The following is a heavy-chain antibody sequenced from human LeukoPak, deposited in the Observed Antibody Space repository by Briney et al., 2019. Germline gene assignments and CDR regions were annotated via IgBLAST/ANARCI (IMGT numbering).Heavy chain of an antibody. CDR2: IYYSGST. CDR3: ARRSLSIAGQFDY. CDR1: GGSISSSSYY. V-gene: IGHV4-39*01. Sequence: PSETLSLTCTVSGGSISSSSYYWGWIRQPPGKGLEWIGSIYYSGSTYYNPSLKSRVTISVDTSKNQFSLKLSSVTAADTAVYYCARRSLSIAGQFDYWGQGTLVTVSS. D-gene: IGHD6-6*01. J-gene: IGHJ4*02.